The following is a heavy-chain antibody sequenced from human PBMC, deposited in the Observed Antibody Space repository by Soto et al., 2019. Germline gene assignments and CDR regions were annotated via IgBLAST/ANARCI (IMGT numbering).Heavy chain of an antibody. V-gene: IGHV3-66*01. J-gene: IGHJ5*02. Sequence: SGFTVSSNYISWVRQAPVKGLEWVSVIYSGGSTYYADSVKGRFTISRDNSKNTLYLQMNSLRAEDTAVYYCARDLLKYNWFDPWGQGTLVTVSS. CDR2: IYSGGST. CDR3: ARDLLKYNWFDP. CDR1: GFTVSSNY.